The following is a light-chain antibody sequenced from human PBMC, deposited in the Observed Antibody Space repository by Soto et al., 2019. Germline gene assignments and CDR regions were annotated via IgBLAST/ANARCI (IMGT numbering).Light chain of an antibody. CDR1: GSDAGGYDY. CDR2: GVN. Sequence: QSVLAQPRSVSGSPGQSVTISCTGTGSDAGGYDYVSWYQQHPGKAPKLMIYGVNERPSGVPHRFSGSKSGNTASLTISGLQAEDEADYFCSSYSISTAYLFGTGTKVTVL. V-gene: IGLV2-11*01. CDR3: SSYSISTAYL. J-gene: IGLJ1*01.